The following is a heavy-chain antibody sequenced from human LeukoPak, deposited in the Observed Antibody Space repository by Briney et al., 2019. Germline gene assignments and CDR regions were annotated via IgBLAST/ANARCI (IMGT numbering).Heavy chain of an antibody. Sequence: ASVKVSFKASGYTFTVYYMHWVRQAPGQGLEWMGWINPNSGGTNYAQKFQGRVTMTRDTSISTAYMELSRLRSDDTAVYYCARSVVVPAANSRWFDPWGQGTLVTVSS. V-gene: IGHV1-2*02. J-gene: IGHJ5*02. D-gene: IGHD2-2*01. CDR2: INPNSGGT. CDR3: ARSVVVPAANSRWFDP. CDR1: GYTFTVYY.